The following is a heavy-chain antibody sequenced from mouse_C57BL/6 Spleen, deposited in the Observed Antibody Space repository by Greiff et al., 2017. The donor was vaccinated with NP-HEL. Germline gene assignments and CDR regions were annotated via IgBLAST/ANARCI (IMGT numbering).Heavy chain of an antibody. CDR3: ARARGYSNYERDYAMDY. V-gene: IGHV1-39*01. Sequence: EVQLQQSGPELVKPGASVKISCKASGYSFTDYNMNWVKQSNGKSLEWIGVINPNYGTTSYNQKFKGKATLTVDQSSSTAYMQLNGLTSEDSAVYYCARARGYSNYERDYAMDYWGQGTSVTVSS. D-gene: IGHD2-5*01. CDR1: GYSFTDYN. CDR2: INPNYGTT. J-gene: IGHJ4*01.